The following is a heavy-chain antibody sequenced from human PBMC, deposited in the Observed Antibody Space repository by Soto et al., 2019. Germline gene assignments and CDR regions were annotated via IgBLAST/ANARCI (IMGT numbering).Heavy chain of an antibody. V-gene: IGHV1-58*01. CDR1: GFNFTSSA. D-gene: IGHD3-3*01. Sequence: GASVKVSCKASGFNFTSSAVQWVRQARGQRLDWIGWIVVGIGNTNYEQKFQERVTITRDMSTSTAYMELSSLRSEDTAVYYFAAGGDFWSGPYYYYYGMDVWGQGTTVTVSS. CDR2: IVVGIGNT. CDR3: AAGGDFWSGPYYYYYGMDV. J-gene: IGHJ6*02.